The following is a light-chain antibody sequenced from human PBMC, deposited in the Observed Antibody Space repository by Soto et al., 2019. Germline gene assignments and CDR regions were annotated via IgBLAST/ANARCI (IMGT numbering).Light chain of an antibody. Sequence: QSALTXPXSVSGSPGQXXTIXCTGTSSDVGGYNYVSWYQQHPGKAPKLMIYDVSNRXSGVSNRFSGSKSGNXXXXXISGLXXEDXADYXXSSYTSSSIYVFXXXXXXTVL. CDR2: DVS. J-gene: IGLJ1*01. V-gene: IGLV2-14*01. CDR1: SSDVGGYNY. CDR3: SSYTSSSIYV.